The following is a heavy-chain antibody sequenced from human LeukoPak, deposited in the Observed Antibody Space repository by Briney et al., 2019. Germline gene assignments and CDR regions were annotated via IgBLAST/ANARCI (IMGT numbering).Heavy chain of an antibody. V-gene: IGHV4-4*07. D-gene: IGHD1-26*01. Sequence: SETLSLTCTVSGGSISSYYWSWVRQSAGKGLEWIGRIHTSGTTNYNPSRKSRVTISVDKSKNQISLKLSSVTAADTAVYYCARVGPSGSYAMDVWGKGTTVTVSS. CDR2: IHTSGTT. CDR3: ARVGPSGSYAMDV. CDR1: GGSISSYY. J-gene: IGHJ6*04.